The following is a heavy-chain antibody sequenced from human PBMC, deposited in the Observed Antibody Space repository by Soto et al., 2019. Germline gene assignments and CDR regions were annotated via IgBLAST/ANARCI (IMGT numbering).Heavy chain of an antibody. Sequence: PSETLSLTSTVSGCSISSYYWSWIRQPPGKGLEWIGYIYYSGSTNYNPSLKSRVTISVDTSKNQFSLKLSSVTAADTAVYYCATYGGNSGAFDIWGQGTMVTVS. V-gene: IGHV4-59*01. CDR2: IYYSGST. CDR3: ATYGGNSGAFDI. CDR1: GCSISSYY. J-gene: IGHJ3*02. D-gene: IGHD2-21*02.